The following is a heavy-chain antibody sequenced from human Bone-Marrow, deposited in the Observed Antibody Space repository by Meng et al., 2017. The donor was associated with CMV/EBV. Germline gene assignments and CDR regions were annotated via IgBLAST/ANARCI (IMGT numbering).Heavy chain of an antibody. CDR2: IYTSGST. D-gene: IGHD2-21*01. Sequence: SETLSLTCTVSGGSISSYYWSWIRQPPGKGLEWIGRIYTSGSTNYNPSLKSRVTMSVDTSKNQFSLKLSSVTAADTAVYYCARGNIVVVIAPFDYWGQGTLVTVSS. CDR3: ARGNIVVVIAPFDY. CDR1: GGSISSYY. V-gene: IGHV4-4*07. J-gene: IGHJ4*02.